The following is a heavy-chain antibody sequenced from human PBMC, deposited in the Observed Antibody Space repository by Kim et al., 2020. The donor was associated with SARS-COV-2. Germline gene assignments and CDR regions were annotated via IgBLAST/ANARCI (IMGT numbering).Heavy chain of an antibody. CDR3: ARVKGRYCGGDCYFAFEI. V-gene: IGHV4-39*07. J-gene: IGHJ3*02. Sequence: YNPSLKSRVTISVDMSKNQFSLKLSSVTAADTAVYYCARVKGRYCGGDCYFAFEIWGQGTMATVSS. D-gene: IGHD2-21*02.